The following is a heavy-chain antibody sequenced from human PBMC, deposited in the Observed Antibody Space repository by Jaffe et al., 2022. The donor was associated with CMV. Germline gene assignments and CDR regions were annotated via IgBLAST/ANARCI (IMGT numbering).Heavy chain of an antibody. CDR1: GFTFSSYG. D-gene: IGHD3-16*01. CDR2: IWYDGSNK. V-gene: IGHV3-33*01. Sequence: QVQLVESGGGVVQPGRSLRLSCAASGFTFSSYGMHWVRQAPGKGLEWVAVIWYDGSNKYYADSVKGRFTISRDNSKNTLYLQMNSLRAEDTAVYYCARDAVRTRPESLSSNWGQGASWYFQHWGQGTLVTVSS. J-gene: IGHJ1*01. CDR3: ARDAVRTRPESLSSNWGQGASWYFQH.